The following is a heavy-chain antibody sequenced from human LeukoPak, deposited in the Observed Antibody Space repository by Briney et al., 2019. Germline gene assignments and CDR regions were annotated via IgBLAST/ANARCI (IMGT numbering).Heavy chain of an antibody. CDR1: GFTFIGYG. J-gene: IGHJ3*01. CDR2: ISYDGSNQ. Sequence: GGSLRLSCEASGFTFIGYGMHWVRQAPGRGLEWVAGISYDGSNQYYTDSVKGRFTISRDNSKNTLYLQMNSLRPEDTAVYYCAKPRGGDSWAFDFWGQGTMVTVSS. V-gene: IGHV3-30*18. CDR3: AKPRGGDSWAFDF. D-gene: IGHD2-21*02.